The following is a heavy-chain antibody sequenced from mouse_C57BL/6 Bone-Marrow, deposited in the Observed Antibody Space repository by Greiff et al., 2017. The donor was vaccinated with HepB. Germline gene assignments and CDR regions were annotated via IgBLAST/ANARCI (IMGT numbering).Heavy chain of an antibody. D-gene: IGHD1-1*01. CDR2: IRNKANNHAT. CDR1: GFTFSDAW. J-gene: IGHJ3*01. V-gene: IGHV6-6*01. Sequence: EVHLVESGGGLVQPGGSMKLSCAASGFTFSDAWMDWVRQSPEKGLEWVAEIRNKANNHATYYAESVKGRFTISRDDSKSSVYLQMNSLRAEDTGIYYCTRRAYGSSPAWFAYWGQGTLVTVSA. CDR3: TRRAYGSSPAWFAY.